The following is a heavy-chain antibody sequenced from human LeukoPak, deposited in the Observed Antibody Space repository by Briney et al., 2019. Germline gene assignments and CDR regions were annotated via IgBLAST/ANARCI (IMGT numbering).Heavy chain of an antibody. Sequence: ASVKVSCKASGYTFTSYYMHWVRQAPGQGLEWMGIINPSGGRTSYAQKFQHRVTVTRDTSTSTLYMELRSLRSEDTAVYYCARGGVAASGASDIWGQGTMVTVSS. CDR1: GYTFTSYY. D-gene: IGHD6-13*01. CDR3: ARGGVAASGASDI. V-gene: IGHV1-46*01. J-gene: IGHJ3*02. CDR2: INPSGGRT.